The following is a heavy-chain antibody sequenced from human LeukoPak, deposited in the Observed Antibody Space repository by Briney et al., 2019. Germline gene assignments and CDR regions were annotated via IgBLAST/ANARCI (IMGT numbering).Heavy chain of an antibody. CDR3: ARGSTVVTLPFYYGMDV. J-gene: IGHJ6*02. CDR1: GYTFTGYY. Sequence: ASMKVSCKASGYTFTGYYMHWVRQAPGQGLEWMGWINPNSGGTNYAQKFQGRVTMTRDTSISTAYMELSRLRSDDTAVYYCARGSTVVTLPFYYGMDVWGQGTTVTVSS. D-gene: IGHD4-23*01. V-gene: IGHV1-2*02. CDR2: INPNSGGT.